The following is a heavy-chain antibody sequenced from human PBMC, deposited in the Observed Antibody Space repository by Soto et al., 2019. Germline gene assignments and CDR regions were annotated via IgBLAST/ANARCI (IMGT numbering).Heavy chain of an antibody. CDR2: IYFGGST. D-gene: IGHD3-10*01. CDR3: ASVRREFDTSGPVDY. V-gene: IGHV4-30-2*01. J-gene: IGHJ4*02. CDR1: GGSISSGYYS. Sequence: TSETRSLTGAVSGGSISSGYYSWNWMRQPPGKGLEWIGYIYFGGSTYYNPSLQRRVTMSVDRSRNQFSLKLNSVTAADTAVYYCASVRREFDTSGPVDYWGQGTLVTVSS.